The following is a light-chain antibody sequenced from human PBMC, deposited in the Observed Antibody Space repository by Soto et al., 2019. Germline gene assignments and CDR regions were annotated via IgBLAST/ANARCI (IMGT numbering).Light chain of an antibody. CDR2: DAS. Sequence: ESVLAQSPATLALSRGERATLSCGASQSVSSYLAWYQQKPGQAPRLLIYDASNRATGIPARFSGSGSGTDFTLTISSLEPEDFAVYYCQQRSNWPLTFGGGTKVDIK. CDR3: QQRSNWPLT. V-gene: IGKV3-11*01. J-gene: IGKJ4*01. CDR1: QSVSSY.